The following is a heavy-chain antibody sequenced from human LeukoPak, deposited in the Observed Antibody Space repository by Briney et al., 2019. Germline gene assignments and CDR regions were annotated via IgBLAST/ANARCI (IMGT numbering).Heavy chain of an antibody. D-gene: IGHD6-13*01. CDR1: GYTFTSYG. CDR3: ARVMSAAGTTAFDY. Sequence: ASVKVSCKASGYTFTSYGISWVRQAPGQGLEWMGWISAYNSNTNYAQKLQGRVTMTTDTSTSTAYMELRSLRSDDTAVYYCARVMSAAGTTAFDYWGQGTLVTVSS. CDR2: ISAYNSNT. V-gene: IGHV1-18*01. J-gene: IGHJ4*02.